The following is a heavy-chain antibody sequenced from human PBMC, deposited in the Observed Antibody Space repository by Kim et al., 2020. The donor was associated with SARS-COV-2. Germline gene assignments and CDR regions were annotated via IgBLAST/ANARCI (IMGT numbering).Heavy chain of an antibody. CDR1: GGSISSSSYY. Sequence: SETLSLTCTVSGGSISSSSYYWGWIRQPPGKGLEWIGSIYYSGSTYYNPSLKSRVTISVDTSKNQFSLKLSSVTAADTAVYYCAIVDSSGYYRGWGQGTLVTVSS. J-gene: IGHJ4*02. V-gene: IGHV4-39*01. CDR2: IYYSGST. CDR3: AIVDSSGYYRG. D-gene: IGHD3-22*01.